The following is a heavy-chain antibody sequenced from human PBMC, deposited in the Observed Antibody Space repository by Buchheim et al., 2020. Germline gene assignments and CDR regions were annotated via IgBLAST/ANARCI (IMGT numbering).Heavy chain of an antibody. V-gene: IGHV3-30*03. CDR2: ISYDGSNK. D-gene: IGHD2-21*01. CDR1: GFTFSNYG. CDR3: TRDLWTN. J-gene: IGHJ4*02. Sequence: QVQLVESGGGVVQPGRSLRLSCAASGFTFSNYGMHWVRQAPGKGLEWVAVISYDGSNKYYADSVKGRFTISRDNSQNTLYLQMNSLRAEDTAVYYCTRDLWTNWGQGTL.